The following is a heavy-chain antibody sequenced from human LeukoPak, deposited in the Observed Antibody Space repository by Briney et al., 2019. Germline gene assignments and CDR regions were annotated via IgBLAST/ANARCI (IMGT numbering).Heavy chain of an antibody. CDR2: ISSSSSYI. V-gene: IGHV3-21*06. D-gene: IGHD1-14*01. Sequence: GGSLRLSCAASGFTFSSYTISWVRQAPGRGLEWVSLISSSSSYIYYEDSVKGRFTISRDNANNFLYLQMNSLRAEDTAVYYCATETNGRHYDYWGQGTLLTVSS. J-gene: IGHJ4*02. CDR1: GFTFSSYT. CDR3: ATETNGRHYDY.